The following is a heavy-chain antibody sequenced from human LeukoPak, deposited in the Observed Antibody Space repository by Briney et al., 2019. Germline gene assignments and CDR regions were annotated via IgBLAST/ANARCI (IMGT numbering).Heavy chain of an antibody. Sequence: GGSLRLSCAASGFTFSSYEMNWVRQAPGKGLEWVAVISYDGSNKYYADSVKGRFTISRDNSKNTLYLQMNSLRAEDTAVYYCARAAGIEMATIAFDYWGQGTLVTVSS. D-gene: IGHD5-24*01. V-gene: IGHV3-30*04. CDR2: ISYDGSNK. CDR3: ARAAGIEMATIAFDY. J-gene: IGHJ4*02. CDR1: GFTFSSYE.